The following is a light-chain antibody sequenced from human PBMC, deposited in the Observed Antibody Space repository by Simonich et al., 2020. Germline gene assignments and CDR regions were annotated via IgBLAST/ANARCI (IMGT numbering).Light chain of an antibody. CDR3: SSYTSSSTWV. J-gene: IGLJ3*02. CDR2: DVS. V-gene: IGLV2-14*01. Sequence: QSALTQPASVSGSPGQSITISCPGTSSNGGGYNYVSWYQQHPGKAPKLKIYDVSKRPSGVSNRFSGSNSGNTASLTISGVQAEDEADYYCSSYTSSSTWVFGGGTKLTVL. CDR1: SSNGGGYNY.